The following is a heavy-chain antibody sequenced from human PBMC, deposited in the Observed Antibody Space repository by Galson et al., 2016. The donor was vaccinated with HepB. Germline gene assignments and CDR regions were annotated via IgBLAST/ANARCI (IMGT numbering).Heavy chain of an antibody. CDR1: GFIFSAYA. V-gene: IGHV3-30-3*01. D-gene: IGHD6-13*01. CDR2: TSFDGTNG. J-gene: IGHJ4*02. Sequence: SLRLSCAASGFIFSAYAMHWVRQAPVKGLEWVAVTSFDGTNGFYSDSVKGRFTISRDSSRNTIYLHMNSLTAEDTAVYYCARAPDSSWHDFDYWGQGTLGTVSS. CDR3: ARAPDSSWHDFDY.